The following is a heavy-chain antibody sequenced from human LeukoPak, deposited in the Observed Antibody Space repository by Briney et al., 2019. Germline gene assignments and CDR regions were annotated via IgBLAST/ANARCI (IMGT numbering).Heavy chain of an antibody. CDR2: INHSRII. Sequence: PSETLSLTCTVYGGSFSGYYWSWIRQPPGKWLEWIGEINHSRIINFNPSLKSRVIMSVDTSKNQFSLKLTSVTAADTAVYYCARGPYCGGDCYLYYYYYIDVWDKGTTVTVSS. CDR1: GGSFSGYY. CDR3: ARGPYCGGDCYLYYYYYIDV. V-gene: IGHV4-34*01. J-gene: IGHJ6*03. D-gene: IGHD2-21*02.